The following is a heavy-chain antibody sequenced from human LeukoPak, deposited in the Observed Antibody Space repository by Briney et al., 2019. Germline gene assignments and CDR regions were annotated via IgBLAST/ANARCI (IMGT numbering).Heavy chain of an antibody. CDR2: IIPIFGTA. CDR3: ARDATYYYDSSGYYFDY. Sequence: SVKVSCKASGGTFSSYAISWVRQAPGQGLEWMGRIIPIFGTANYAQKFQGRVTITTDESTSTAYMELSSLRSDDTAVYYCARDATYYYDSSGYYFDYWGQGTLVTVSS. CDR1: GGTFSSYA. J-gene: IGHJ4*02. D-gene: IGHD3-22*01. V-gene: IGHV1-69*05.